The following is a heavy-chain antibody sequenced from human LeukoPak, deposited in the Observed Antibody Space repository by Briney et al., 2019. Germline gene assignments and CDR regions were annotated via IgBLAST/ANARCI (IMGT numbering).Heavy chain of an antibody. J-gene: IGHJ4*02. Sequence: GESLKISCKGSGYSFTSYWISWVLQMPGKGLEWMGRIDPSDSYTNYSPSFQGHVTISADKSISIAYLQWSSLRASDTAMYYCARTLTTDIDYWGQGTLVTVSS. CDR3: ARTLTTDIDY. CDR1: GYSFTSYW. V-gene: IGHV5-10-1*01. CDR2: IDPSDSYT. D-gene: IGHD4-11*01.